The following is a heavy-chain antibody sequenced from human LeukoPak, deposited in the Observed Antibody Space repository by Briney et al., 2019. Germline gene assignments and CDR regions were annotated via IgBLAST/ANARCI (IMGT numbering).Heavy chain of an antibody. Sequence: SETLFLTCTVSGGSISSYYWSWIRQPPGKGLEWIGYIYYSGSTNYNPSLKSRVTISVDTSKNQFSLKLSSVTAADTAVYYCARDRGLHGAFDIWGQGTMVTVSS. J-gene: IGHJ3*02. CDR3: ARDRGLHGAFDI. V-gene: IGHV4-59*01. D-gene: IGHD3-10*01. CDR1: GGSISSYY. CDR2: IYYSGST.